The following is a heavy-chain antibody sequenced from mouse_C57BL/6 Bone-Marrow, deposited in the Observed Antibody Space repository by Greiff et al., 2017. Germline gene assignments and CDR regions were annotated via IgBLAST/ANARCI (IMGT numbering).Heavy chain of an antibody. V-gene: IGHV1-64*01. CDR2: IHPNSGST. CDR3: ARGFYYGYDGRFAY. J-gene: IGHJ3*01. D-gene: IGHD2-2*01. CDR1: GYTFTSYW. Sequence: VQLQQPGAELVKPGASVKLSCKASGYTFTSYWMHWVKQRPGQGLEWIGMIHPNSGSTNYNEKFKSKATLTVDKSSSTAYMQLSSLTSEDSAVYYCARGFYYGYDGRFAYWGQGTLVTVSA.